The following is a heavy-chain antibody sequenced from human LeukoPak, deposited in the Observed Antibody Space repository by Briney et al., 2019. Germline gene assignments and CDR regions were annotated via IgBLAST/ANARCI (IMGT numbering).Heavy chain of an antibody. CDR3: ARDLGTRKSIAFAD. Sequence: PGGSLRLSCAASGFSFSSYRMNWVCQAPGKGLEWVASISSNNGYIYYADSVKGRFTISRDNGENSLHPQMNSLRAEDAAVYYCARDLGTRKSIAFADWGQGTLVTVSS. D-gene: IGHD6-6*01. CDR1: GFSFSSYR. CDR2: ISSNNGYI. V-gene: IGHV3-21*01. J-gene: IGHJ4*02.